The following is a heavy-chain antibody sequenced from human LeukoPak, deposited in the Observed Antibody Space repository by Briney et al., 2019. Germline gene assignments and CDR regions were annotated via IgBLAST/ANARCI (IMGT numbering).Heavy chain of an antibody. J-gene: IGHJ3*02. CDR3: AVGIAAAGTDDAFGI. V-gene: IGHV1-69*06. Sequence: SVKVSCKASGGTFSSYAISWVRQAPGQGLERMGGIIPIFGTANYAQKFQGRVTITADKSTSTAYMELSSLRSEDTAVYYCAVGIAAAGTDDAFGIWGQGTMVTVSS. CDR2: IIPIFGTA. CDR1: GGTFSSYA. D-gene: IGHD6-13*01.